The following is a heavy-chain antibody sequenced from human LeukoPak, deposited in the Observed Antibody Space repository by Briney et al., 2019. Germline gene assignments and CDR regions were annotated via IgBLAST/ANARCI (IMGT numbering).Heavy chain of an antibody. CDR2: ITAISSYI. Sequence: PGGSLRLSCAASGFTFSSYSMNWVRQAPGKGLEWVSSITAISSYIYYADSVKGRFTISRDNAKNSLYLQMNSLRAEDTAAYYCARDLVSGGSYFAFDIWGQGTMVTVSS. D-gene: IGHD1-26*01. CDR1: GFTFSSYS. J-gene: IGHJ3*02. V-gene: IGHV3-21*01. CDR3: ARDLVSGGSYFAFDI.